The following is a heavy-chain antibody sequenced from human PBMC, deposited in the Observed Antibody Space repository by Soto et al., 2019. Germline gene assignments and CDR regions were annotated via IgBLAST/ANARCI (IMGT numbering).Heavy chain of an antibody. CDR2: IKPGGSDL. V-gene: IGHV5-51*01. J-gene: IGHJ5*02. CDR3: ARHPLGYSYGYNWLDP. Sequence: PGESLKISCKGAGYRLDGAWIGWVRQMPGKGLEWMGIIKPGGSDLRYSPSFQGQVTISADKSISTAYLQWSSLKASDTAMYYCARHPLGYSYGYNWLDPWGQGTLVTVYS. CDR1: GYRLDGAW. D-gene: IGHD5-18*01.